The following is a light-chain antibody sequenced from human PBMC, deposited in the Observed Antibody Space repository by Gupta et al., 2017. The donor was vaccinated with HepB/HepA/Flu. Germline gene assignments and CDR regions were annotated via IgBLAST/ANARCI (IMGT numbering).Light chain of an antibody. CDR3: QQYDTWPYT. V-gene: IGKV3-15*01. Sequence: EIVITQFPATLSVSPGERATLSCRASQSLRGNLAWYRQRPGQAPRLVIFGASRRATGLPDRFSATESGTDFTLTISSLQPEDFAVYYCQQYDTWPYTFGQGTKLEIK. J-gene: IGKJ2*01. CDR2: GAS. CDR1: QSLRGN.